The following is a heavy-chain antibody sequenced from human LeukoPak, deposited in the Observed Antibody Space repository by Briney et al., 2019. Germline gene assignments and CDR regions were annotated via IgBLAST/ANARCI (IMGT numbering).Heavy chain of an antibody. CDR3: ARDPYSSSWSYGMDV. CDR1: GFTFSNYW. D-gene: IGHD6-13*01. V-gene: IGHV3-7*05. Sequence: PGGSLRLSCTATGFTFSNYWMSWVRQTPEKGLEWVANIKQDGSETVYVDSVKGRFTISRDNAQSSLYLQMNSLRAEDTAVYYCARDPYSSSWSYGMDVSGQGTAVTVSS. J-gene: IGHJ6*02. CDR2: IKQDGSET.